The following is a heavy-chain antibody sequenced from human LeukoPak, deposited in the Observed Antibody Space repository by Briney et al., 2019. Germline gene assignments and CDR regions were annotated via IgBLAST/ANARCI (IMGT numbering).Heavy chain of an antibody. CDR3: ARRIRYSAKRWFGP. V-gene: IGHV4-34*01. D-gene: IGHD3-9*01. CDR2: INHSGST. Sequence: PSETLSLTCAVYGGSFSGYYWSWIRQPPGKGLEWIGEINHSGSTNYNPSLKSRVTISVDTSKNQFSPKLSSVTAADTAVYYCARRIRYSAKRWFGPWGQGTLVTVSS. CDR1: GGSFSGYY. J-gene: IGHJ5*02.